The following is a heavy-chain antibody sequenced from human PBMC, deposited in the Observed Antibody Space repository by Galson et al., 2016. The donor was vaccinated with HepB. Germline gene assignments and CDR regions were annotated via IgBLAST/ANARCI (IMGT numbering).Heavy chain of an antibody. Sequence: SLRLSCAASEFTFSRYGIHWVRQARGKGLDWVAVVWSDGIQKYFADSVKGRFTISRDNSKNTVYLQMNSLRAEDTAVYYCARGRGYCSGGTCHGIDYWGQGTVVTVSS. J-gene: IGHJ4*02. V-gene: IGHV3-33*01. CDR3: ARGRGYCSGGTCHGIDY. CDR1: EFTFSRYG. CDR2: VWSDGIQK. D-gene: IGHD2-15*01.